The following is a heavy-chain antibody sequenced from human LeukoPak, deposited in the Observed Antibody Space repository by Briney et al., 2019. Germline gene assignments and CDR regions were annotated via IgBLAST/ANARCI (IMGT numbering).Heavy chain of an antibody. J-gene: IGHJ4*02. D-gene: IGHD1-26*01. V-gene: IGHV1-24*01. CDR3: ATQVGATPYFDY. CDR2: FDPEDGET. Sequence: ASVKVSCKVSGYTLTELSMHWVRQAPGKGLEWMGGFDPEDGETIYAQKFQDRVTMTEDTSTDTAYMELSSLRSEDTAVYYCATQVGATPYFDYWGQGTLVTVSS. CDR1: GYTLTELS.